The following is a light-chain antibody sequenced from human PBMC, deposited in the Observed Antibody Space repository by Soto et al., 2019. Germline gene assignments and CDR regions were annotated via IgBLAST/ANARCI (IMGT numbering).Light chain of an antibody. CDR1: PSVSSSY. CDR2: GAS. Sequence: EIVLTQSPGTLSLSPGARATLSCRASPSVSSSYLAWYQQKPGQAPRLLIYGASSRATGIPDRFCGSWSGTEFTLTISIMEPEDFAVYYCHHYGSSPRTFGQGTKVEIE. CDR3: HHYGSSPRT. J-gene: IGKJ1*01. V-gene: IGKV3-20*01.